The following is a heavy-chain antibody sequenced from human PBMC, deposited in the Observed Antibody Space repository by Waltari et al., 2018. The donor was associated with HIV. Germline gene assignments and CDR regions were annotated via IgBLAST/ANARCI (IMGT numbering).Heavy chain of an antibody. V-gene: IGHV3-48*01. CDR2: ISSSSSTI. CDR1: GFTFTSYN. Sequence: EVQLVESGGGLVQPGGSLRLSCAASGFTFTSYNMNWVRQAPGKGLEWVSYISSSSSTIYYADSVKGRFTISRDNAQNSLYVQMNSLRAEDTAVYYCARDGVSGGWYYFDYWGQGTLVTVSS. CDR3: ARDGVSGGWYYFDY. J-gene: IGHJ4*02. D-gene: IGHD6-19*01.